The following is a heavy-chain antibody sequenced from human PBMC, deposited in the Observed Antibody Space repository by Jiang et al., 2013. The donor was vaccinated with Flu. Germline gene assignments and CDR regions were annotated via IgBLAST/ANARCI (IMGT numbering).Heavy chain of an antibody. CDR1: GDSITTDY. Sequence: LLKPSETLTLTCTVSGDSITTDYWSWIRQTPGKGLEWIAYISNNGSPNYNPSLKTRVTISVDASKNQFYLNLSSVTAADTAVYYCARRAVGTGSGVDRFDYWGQGTLVTVSS. V-gene: IGHV4-59*08. D-gene: IGHD2-8*02. J-gene: IGHJ4*02. CDR3: ARRAVGTGSGVDRFDY. CDR2: ISNNGSP.